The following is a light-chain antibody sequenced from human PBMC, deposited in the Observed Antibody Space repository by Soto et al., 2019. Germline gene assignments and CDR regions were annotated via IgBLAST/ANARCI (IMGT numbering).Light chain of an antibody. CDR2: GAS. CDR1: QSVRSTS. V-gene: IGKV3-20*01. J-gene: IGKJ5*01. CDR3: QHYGSSPPIT. Sequence: DIVLTQSPGTLSLSPGESATLSCRASQSVRSTSLAWYQQKPGQAPRLLIYGASSRATGIPDRCSGGRSGTDFTLTISRLEPEDLAVYYGQHYGSSPPITVGQGTRREIK.